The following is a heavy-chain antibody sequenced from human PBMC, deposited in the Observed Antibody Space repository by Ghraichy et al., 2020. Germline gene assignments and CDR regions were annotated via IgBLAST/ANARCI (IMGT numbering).Heavy chain of an antibody. J-gene: IGHJ4*02. V-gene: IGHV3-23*01. D-gene: IGHD3-10*01. CDR2: TDVS. CDR3: AKIIGQSRFVD. Sequence: GGSPRLSCTASGFTFSSYGMSWVRQAPGKGLEWVSTTDVSDADSVKGRFTSSRDNSKNTLYLQMNSLRVEDTAVYYCAKIIGQSRFVDWGQGTLVTVSS. CDR1: GFTFSSYG.